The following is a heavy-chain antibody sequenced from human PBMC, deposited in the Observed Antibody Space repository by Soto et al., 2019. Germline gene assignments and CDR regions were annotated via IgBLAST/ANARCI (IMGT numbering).Heavy chain of an antibody. J-gene: IGHJ4*02. CDR3: ASANGSTSLDY. D-gene: IGHD2-8*01. Sequence: QVQLVQSGAEVKKPGSSVKVSCEASGGTVSAYTINWVRQAPGQGLEWMGRIISILDIPNYAQKFQGRLTIIADTSTSTTYMELRNLRSEDTATYYCASANGSTSLDYWGQGTLVTGSS. CDR1: GGTVSAYT. V-gene: IGHV1-69*02. CDR2: IISILDIP.